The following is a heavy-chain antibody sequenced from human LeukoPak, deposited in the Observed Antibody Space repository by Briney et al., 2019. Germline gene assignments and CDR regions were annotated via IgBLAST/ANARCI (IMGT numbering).Heavy chain of an antibody. J-gene: IGHJ3*02. D-gene: IGHD2-2*01. Sequence: GASVKVSCKASGYTFTSYAMNWVRQAPGQGLEWMGWINTNTGNPTYAQGFTGRFVFSLDTSVSTAYLQISSLKAEDTAVYYCARAFDCSSTSCYGAFDIWGQGTMVTVSS. CDR2: INTNTGNP. CDR1: GYTFTSYA. V-gene: IGHV7-4-1*02. CDR3: ARAFDCSSTSCYGAFDI.